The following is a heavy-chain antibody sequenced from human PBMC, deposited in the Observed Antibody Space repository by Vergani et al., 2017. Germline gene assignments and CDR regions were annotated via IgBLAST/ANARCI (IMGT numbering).Heavy chain of an antibody. J-gene: IGHJ4*02. Sequence: QVQLVESGGGVVQPGRSLRLSCAASGFTFSNYAMHWVRQAPGKGLEWVAVISYDGSNKYYADSVKGRFTISRDNSKNTLYLQMNSLRAEDTAVYYCARTVRYYDILTGCGHWGQGILVTVSS. CDR1: GFTFSNYA. CDR2: ISYDGSNK. CDR3: ARTVRYYDILTGCGH. V-gene: IGHV3-30-3*01. D-gene: IGHD3-9*01.